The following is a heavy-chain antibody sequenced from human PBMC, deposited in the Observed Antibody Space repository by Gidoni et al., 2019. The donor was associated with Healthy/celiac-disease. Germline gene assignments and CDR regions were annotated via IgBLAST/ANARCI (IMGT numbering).Heavy chain of an antibody. CDR2: IIPIFGTA. J-gene: IGHJ6*02. D-gene: IGHD6-13*01. V-gene: IGHV1-69*06. CDR1: GGTFSSYA. CDR3: ARDSPYAAADSYYYYGMDV. Sequence: QVQLVQSGAEVKKPGSSVKVSCKASGGTFSSYAISWVRQAPGQGLEWMGGIIPIFGTANYAQKFQGRVTITADKSTSTAYMELSSLRSEDTAVYYCARDSPYAAADSYYYYGMDVWGQGTTVTVSS.